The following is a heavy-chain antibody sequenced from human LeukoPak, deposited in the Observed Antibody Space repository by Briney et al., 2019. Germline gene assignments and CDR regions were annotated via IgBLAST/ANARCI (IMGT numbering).Heavy chain of an antibody. V-gene: IGHV3-53*01. J-gene: IGHJ4*02. CDR2: IYSGGST. Sequence: GGSLRLSCAASGFTASSNYMSWVRQAPGKGLEWVSVIYSGGSTYYADSVKGRFTISRDNSKNTLYLQMNSLRAEDTAAYYCARAGTTGDFDYWGQGTLVTVSS. CDR1: GFTASSNY. CDR3: ARAGTTGDFDY. D-gene: IGHD4-11*01.